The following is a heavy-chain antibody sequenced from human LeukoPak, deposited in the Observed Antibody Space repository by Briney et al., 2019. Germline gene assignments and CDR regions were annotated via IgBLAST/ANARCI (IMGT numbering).Heavy chain of an antibody. V-gene: IGHV3-53*01. J-gene: IGHJ3*01. CDR2: IYSGGST. CDR1: GFTFSSYA. CDR3: ARAHDPQA. Sequence: GGSLRLSCAGAGFTFSSYAMSWVRQAPGKGLEWVSVIYSGGSTYYADSVKGRFTIPRDNSKNTLYLQMNSLRAEDTAVYYCARAHDPQAWGQGTMVTVSS. D-gene: IGHD3-3*01.